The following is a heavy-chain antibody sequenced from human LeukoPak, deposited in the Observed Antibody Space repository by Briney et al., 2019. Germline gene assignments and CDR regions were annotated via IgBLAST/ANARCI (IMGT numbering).Heavy chain of an antibody. V-gene: IGHV1-69*13. J-gene: IGHJ6*03. Sequence: SVKVSCKASGGTFSSYAISWVRQAPGQGLEWMGGIIPIFGTANYAQKFQGRVTITADESTSTAYMELSSLRSEDTAAYYCARARTYLQTIRGYYYMDVWGKGTTVTVSS. CDR1: GGTFSSYA. D-gene: IGHD2/OR15-2a*01. CDR2: IIPIFGTA. CDR3: ARARTYLQTIRGYYYMDV.